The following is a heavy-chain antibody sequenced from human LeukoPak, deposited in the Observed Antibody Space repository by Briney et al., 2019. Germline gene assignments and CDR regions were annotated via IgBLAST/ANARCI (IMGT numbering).Heavy chain of an antibody. J-gene: IGHJ4*02. CDR2: ISSGGSTI. CDR1: GFTFSDYY. V-gene: IGHV3-11*01. CDR3: ARRAAAGRRFDY. Sequence: GGSLRLSCAVSGFTFSDYYMSWIRQAPGKGLEWASYISSGGSTISHADSVKGRFTISRDNAENSLYLQMNSLRAEDTAVYYCARRAAAGRRFDYWGQGTLVTVSS. D-gene: IGHD6-13*01.